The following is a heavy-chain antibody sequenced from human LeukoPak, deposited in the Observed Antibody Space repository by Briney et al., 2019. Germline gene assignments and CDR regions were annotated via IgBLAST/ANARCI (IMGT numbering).Heavy chain of an antibody. J-gene: IGHJ4*02. Sequence: ASVKVSCKASGYTFTSYDINWVRQATGQGLEWMGWMNPNSGNTGYAQKFQGRVTMTRNTSISTAYMELSSLRSEDTAVYYCARAGVYYDFWSGYRQSSFDYWGQGTLVTVSS. CDR1: GYTFTSYD. CDR2: MNPNSGNT. D-gene: IGHD3-3*01. V-gene: IGHV1-8*01. CDR3: ARAGVYYDFWSGYRQSSFDY.